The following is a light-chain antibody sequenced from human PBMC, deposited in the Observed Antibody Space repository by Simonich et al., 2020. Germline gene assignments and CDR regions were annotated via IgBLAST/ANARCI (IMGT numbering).Light chain of an antibody. J-gene: IGKJ1*01. Sequence: EIVLTQSPGTLSLSPGERATLSCRASQRVSSSYLAWYQQKPGLVPRLLIYDESSRATGIPDRFSGSGSGTDFTLTISRLEPEDFAVYYCQQYGSSPRTFGQGTKVEIK. CDR1: QRVSSSY. CDR3: QQYGSSPRT. V-gene: IGKV3D-20*01. CDR2: DES.